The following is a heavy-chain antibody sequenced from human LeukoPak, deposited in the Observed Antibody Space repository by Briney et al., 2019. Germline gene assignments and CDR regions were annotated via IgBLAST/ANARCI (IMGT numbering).Heavy chain of an antibody. V-gene: IGHV4-59*01. CDR2: IYYSGST. J-gene: IGHJ4*02. CDR1: GGSISSYY. D-gene: IGHD4-17*01. CDR3: ARETTQGFRRYFDY. Sequence: SETLSLTCTVSGGSISSYYWSWIRQPPGKGLEWIGYIYYSGSTNYNPSLKSRVTISVDTSKNQFSLKLSSVTAADTAVYYCARETTQGFRRYFDYWGQGTLVTVSS.